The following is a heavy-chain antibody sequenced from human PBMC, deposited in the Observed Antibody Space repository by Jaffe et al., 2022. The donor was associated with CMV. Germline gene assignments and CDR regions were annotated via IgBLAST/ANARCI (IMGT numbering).Heavy chain of an antibody. Sequence: QLQLQESGPGLVKPSETLSLTCTVSGGSISSSSYYWGWIRQPPGKGLEWIGSIYYSGSTYYNPSLKSRVTISVDTSKNQFSLKLSSVTAADTAVYYCARPQSQYGQQWFDPWGQGTLVTVSS. CDR1: GGSISSSSYY. D-gene: IGHD6-13*01. J-gene: IGHJ5*02. CDR2: IYYSGST. V-gene: IGHV4-39*01. CDR3: ARPQSQYGQQWFDP.